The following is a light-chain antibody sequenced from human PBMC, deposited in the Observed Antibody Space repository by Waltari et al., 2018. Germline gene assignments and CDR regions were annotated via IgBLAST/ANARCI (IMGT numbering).Light chain of an antibody. V-gene: IGLV4-69*02. CDR1: RPHTNYV. J-gene: IGLJ3*02. CDR2: INTDGSQ. Sequence: QLVLTQSPSVSASLGASIKLTCTLTRPHTNYVIAWHQKQADRGPRYLMTINTDGSQTRGDGIPDRFSGSSSGTERYLIISGLRSEDAADYFCQSWDTGVWVFGGGTRLTVL. CDR3: QSWDTGVWV.